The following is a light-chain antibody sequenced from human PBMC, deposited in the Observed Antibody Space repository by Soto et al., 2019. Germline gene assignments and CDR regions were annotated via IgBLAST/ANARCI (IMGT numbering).Light chain of an antibody. CDR2: GTS. Sequence: EIVMTQSPATLSVSPGERATLSCRASQSVGTNLAWYQQKPGQAPRLLIFGTSTRATGIPARFSGSGSGTDFTLTISSVQSDDFAVYDCQQYTNRPPWTFGQGTKVDMK. CDR3: QQYTNRPPWT. CDR1: QSVGTN. J-gene: IGKJ1*01. V-gene: IGKV3-15*01.